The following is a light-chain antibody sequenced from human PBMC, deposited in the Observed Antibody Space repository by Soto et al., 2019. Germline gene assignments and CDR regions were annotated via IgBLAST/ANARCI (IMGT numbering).Light chain of an antibody. CDR1: QSISSW. CDR3: QQYNSWPIT. J-gene: IGKJ5*01. CDR2: DAS. Sequence: GDRVTITCRASQSISSWLAWYQQKPGKAPKLLIYDASSLESGVPSRFSGSGSGTEFTLTISGLQSEDFAVYYCQQYNSWPITFGQGTRLEI. V-gene: IGKV1-5*01.